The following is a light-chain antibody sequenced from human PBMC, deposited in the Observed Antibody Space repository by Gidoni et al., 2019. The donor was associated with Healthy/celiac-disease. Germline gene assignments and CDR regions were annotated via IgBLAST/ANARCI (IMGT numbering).Light chain of an antibody. J-gene: IGKJ4*01. CDR3: QQYNNWHPALT. CDR2: GAS. V-gene: IGKV3-15*01. Sequence: ETVMPHSPATLSVSPGERATLSCRACRSVSSNLACYQQKPDQAPRLLIYGASTRATGIPARFSGSGSGTEFTLTISSLQSEDFAVYYCQQYNNWHPALTFGGGTKVEIK. CDR1: RSVSSN.